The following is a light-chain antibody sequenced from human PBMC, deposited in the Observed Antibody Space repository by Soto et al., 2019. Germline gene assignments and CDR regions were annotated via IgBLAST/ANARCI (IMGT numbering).Light chain of an antibody. V-gene: IGKV3-20*01. CDR1: QSVSSSY. J-gene: IGKJ1*01. Sequence: ETVLTQSPGTLSLSPGERATLFCRASQSVSSSYLAWYQQKPGQAPRLLIYGASNRATGIPDRFSGSGSGTDFTLSISSLEPEDFAVYYCQQHGSSPPSWTFGQGTKVEIK. CDR3: QQHGSSPPSWT. CDR2: GAS.